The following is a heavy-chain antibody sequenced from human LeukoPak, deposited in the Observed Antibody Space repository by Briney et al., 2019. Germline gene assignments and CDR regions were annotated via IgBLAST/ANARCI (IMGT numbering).Heavy chain of an antibody. Sequence: PSETLSLTCTVSGGSISSYYWSWIRQPAGKGLEWIGRIYTSGSTNYNPSLKSRVTMSVDTSKNQFFLKLSSVTAADTAVYYCARDGAYSSSSSFYYYYYYMDVWGKGTTVTVSS. CDR2: IYTSGST. CDR1: GGSISSYY. D-gene: IGHD6-6*01. V-gene: IGHV4-4*07. J-gene: IGHJ6*03. CDR3: ARDGAYSSSSSFYYYYYYMDV.